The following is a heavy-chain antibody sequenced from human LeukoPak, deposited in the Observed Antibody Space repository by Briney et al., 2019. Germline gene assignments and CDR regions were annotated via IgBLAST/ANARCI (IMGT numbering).Heavy chain of an antibody. J-gene: IGHJ3*02. CDR1: GFTFSSYG. V-gene: IGHV3-48*01. CDR2: ISSSSSTI. CDR3: ARDKLDYQYDAFDI. D-gene: IGHD4-11*01. Sequence: GGSLRLSCAASGFTFSSYGMTWVRQAPGKGLEWVSYISSSSSTIYYADSVKGRFTISRDNAKNSLYLQLNSLRAEDTAVYYCARDKLDYQYDAFDIWGQGTMVTVSS.